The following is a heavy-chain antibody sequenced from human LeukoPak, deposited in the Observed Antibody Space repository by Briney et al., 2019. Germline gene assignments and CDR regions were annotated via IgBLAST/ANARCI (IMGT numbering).Heavy chain of an antibody. CDR1: GSSISSDYF. D-gene: IGHD2-21*02. J-gene: IGHJ3*01. Sequence: PSETLSLTCTVSGSSISSDYFWGWIRQPPGKGLEWIGSLYHGGNTYSNPSLKSRVTISVDTSKNQFSLKLNSVTAADTAVYYCATYCGVDCLLPGPRAFDFWGQGTMVTVSS. CDR3: ATYCGVDCLLPGPRAFDF. V-gene: IGHV4-38-2*02. CDR2: LYHGGNT.